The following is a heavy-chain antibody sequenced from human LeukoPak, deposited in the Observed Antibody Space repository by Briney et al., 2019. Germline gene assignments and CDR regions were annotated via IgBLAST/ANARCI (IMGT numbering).Heavy chain of an antibody. CDR1: GFTFDDYA. V-gene: IGHV3-9*01. CDR3: AKGAQGYYDILTGYLPG. D-gene: IGHD3-9*01. CDR2: INYNSGSI. Sequence: GGSLRLSCVASGFTFDDYAMHWVRQAPGKGLEWVSGINYNSGSIGYADSVKGRFTISRDNAKNSLYLQMSSLRAEDTAFYYCAKGAQGYYDILTGYLPGWGQGALVTVSS. J-gene: IGHJ4*02.